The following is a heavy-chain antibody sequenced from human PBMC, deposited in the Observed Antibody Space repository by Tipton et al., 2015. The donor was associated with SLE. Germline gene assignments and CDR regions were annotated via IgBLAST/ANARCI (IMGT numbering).Heavy chain of an antibody. J-gene: IGHJ5*02. V-gene: IGHV4-59*01. Sequence: TLSLTCTVPGGSISSYYWSWIRQPPGKGLEWIGYIYYSGSTNYNPSLKSRVTISVDTSKNQFSLKLSSVTAADTAVYYCARGAVLIQDNSWFDPWGQGTLATVSS. D-gene: IGHD2-21*01. CDR2: IYYSGST. CDR3: ARGAVLIQDNSWFDP. CDR1: GGSISSYY.